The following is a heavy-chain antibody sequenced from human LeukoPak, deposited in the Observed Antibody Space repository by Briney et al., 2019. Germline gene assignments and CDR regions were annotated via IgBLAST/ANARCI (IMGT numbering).Heavy chain of an antibody. CDR3: ARGRGWCDP. J-gene: IGHJ5*01. V-gene: IGHV4-59*01. CDR1: GGSISSYY. CDR2: IYYSGGT. Sequence: SETLCLTCTVSGGSISSYYWSWIRQPPGKGLEWIGYIYYSGGTNYNPSLKSRVNISVDTAKNQFSLQLSSVTAADTALYYCARGRGWCDPWGQGTLVIV. D-gene: IGHD3-10*01.